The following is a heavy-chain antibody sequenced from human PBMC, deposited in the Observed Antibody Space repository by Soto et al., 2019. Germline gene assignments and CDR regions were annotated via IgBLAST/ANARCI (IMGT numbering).Heavy chain of an antibody. D-gene: IGHD3-22*01. CDR1: GGSISSSNW. J-gene: IGHJ4*02. CDR2: IYHSGST. Sequence: PSETLSLTCAVSGGSISSSNWWSWVRQPPGKGLEWIGEIYHSGSTNYNPSLKSRVTISVDTSKNQFSLKLTSVTAADTAVYYCARGPSHPYYYDSSGYNRDDYWGQGTLVTVSS. CDR3: ARGPSHPYYYDSSGYNRDDY. V-gene: IGHV4-4*02.